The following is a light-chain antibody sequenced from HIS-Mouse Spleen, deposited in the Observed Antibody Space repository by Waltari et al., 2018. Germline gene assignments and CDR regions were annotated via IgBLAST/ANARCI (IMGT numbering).Light chain of an antibody. J-gene: IGLJ1*01. Sequence: QSALTQPRSVSGSPGQSVTIPCTGTSSDVGGYNYVFWYQQHPGKAPKLMIYDVSKRPSGVPDRFSGSKSGNTASLTISGLQAEDEADYYCCSYAGSYTGVFGTGTKVTVL. CDR1: SSDVGGYNY. V-gene: IGLV2-11*01. CDR2: DVS. CDR3: CSYAGSYTGV.